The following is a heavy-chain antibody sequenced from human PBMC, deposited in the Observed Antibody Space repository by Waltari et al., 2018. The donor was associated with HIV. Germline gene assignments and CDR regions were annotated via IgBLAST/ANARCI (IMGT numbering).Heavy chain of an antibody. J-gene: IGHJ4*02. D-gene: IGHD2-8*01. CDR2: IYPGDSEA. CDR3: TKGMYANEDYFGY. Sequence: EVQLVQSGAQVKKPGESLKISCKASGYSFTTYWIGWVRQLPGNGLEGRGIIYPGDSEARYSPSCQGQVTISADKSISTAYLQWSSLQASDTAMYYCTKGMYANEDYFGYWGQGTLVTVSS. CDR1: GYSFTTYW. V-gene: IGHV5-51*03.